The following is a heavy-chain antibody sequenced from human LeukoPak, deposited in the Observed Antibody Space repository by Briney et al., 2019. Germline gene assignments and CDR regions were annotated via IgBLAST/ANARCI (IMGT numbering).Heavy chain of an antibody. J-gene: IGHJ3*02. CDR2: VFTSGIISGNT. CDR3: ARDRYYYDSSSYFSAFDT. Sequence: SETLSLTCTVSGGSISSYYWSWIRQPPGKGLEWIGRVFTSGIISGNTNYNPSVKSRVTMSVDSSKNQFSLKLRSVTAADTAVYYCARDRYYYDSSSYFSAFDTWGQGTMVTVSS. CDR1: GGSISSYY. D-gene: IGHD3-22*01. V-gene: IGHV4-4*07.